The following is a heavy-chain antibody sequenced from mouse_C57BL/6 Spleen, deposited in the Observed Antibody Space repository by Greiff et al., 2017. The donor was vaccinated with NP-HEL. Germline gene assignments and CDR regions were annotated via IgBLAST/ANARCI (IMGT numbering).Heavy chain of an antibody. CDR1: GFTFSSYA. CDR2: ISDGGSYT. D-gene: IGHD2-4*01. V-gene: IGHV5-4*01. Sequence: EVHLVESGGGLVKPGGSLKLSCAASGFTFSSYAMSWVRQTPEKRLEWVATISDGGSYTYYPDNVKGRFTISRDNAKNNLYMQMSHLKSEDTAMYYCARDIHYDPWFAYWGQGTLVTVSA. CDR3: ARDIHYDPWFAY. J-gene: IGHJ3*01.